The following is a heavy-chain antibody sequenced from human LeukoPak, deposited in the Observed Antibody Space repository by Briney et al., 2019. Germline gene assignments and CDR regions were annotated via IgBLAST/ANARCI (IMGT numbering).Heavy chain of an antibody. CDR3: ARDASQLTYYYDSSGYQDY. CDR1: GFTFSDYY. CDR2: ISSSGETI. D-gene: IGHD3-22*01. Sequence: GGSLRLSCAASGFTFSDYYMSWIRQAPGKGLEWVSYISSSGETIYDADPVKGRFTISRDNAKNTLYLQMNSLRAEDTAVYYCARDASQLTYYYDSSGYQDYWGQGTLVTVSS. V-gene: IGHV3-11*04. J-gene: IGHJ4*02.